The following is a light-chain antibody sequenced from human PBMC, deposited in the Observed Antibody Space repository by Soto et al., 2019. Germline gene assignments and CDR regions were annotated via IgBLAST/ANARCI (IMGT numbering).Light chain of an antibody. J-gene: IGLJ3*02. V-gene: IGLV2-8*01. CDR2: EVS. CDR1: SSDVGGYNY. CDR3: SSYAGIQRV. Sequence: QSALTQPPSAPGSPGQSVTISCTGTSSDVGGYNYVSWYQQHPGKAPKLMIYEVSKRPSGVPDRFSGSKSGNTASLTVSGLQAEDEADYYCSSYAGIQRVFGGGTQLTVL.